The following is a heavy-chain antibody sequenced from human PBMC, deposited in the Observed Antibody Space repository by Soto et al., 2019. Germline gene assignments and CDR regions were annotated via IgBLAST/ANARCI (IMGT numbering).Heavy chain of an antibody. J-gene: IGHJ6*02. V-gene: IGHV1-69*12. CDR2: IIPIFRTP. CDR1: GDTFSSFA. D-gene: IGHD1-1*01. Sequence: QVQLVQSGAEVKKPGSSVKVSCKASGDTFSSFAISWVRQAPGQGLEWMGGIIPIFRTPNYAQKFQGRVTITADEFTSTAYMELSSLRSEDTAVYYCARDKDRQQLGGNYYYALDVGGQGTTVIVSS. CDR3: ARDKDRQQLGGNYYYALDV.